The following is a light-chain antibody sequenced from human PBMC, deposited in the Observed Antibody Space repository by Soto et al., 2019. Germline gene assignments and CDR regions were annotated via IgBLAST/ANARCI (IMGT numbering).Light chain of an antibody. Sequence: QSALTQPASVSGSPGQSITISCTGTNSDVGGYNHVSWYQQHPGKAPKLMIYEVSNRPSGVSNRFSGSKSGNTASLTISGLQAEDEADYYCSSYTSSSTLVFGGGTQLTVL. CDR1: NSDVGGYNH. CDR2: EVS. CDR3: SSYTSSSTLV. J-gene: IGLJ2*01. V-gene: IGLV2-14*01.